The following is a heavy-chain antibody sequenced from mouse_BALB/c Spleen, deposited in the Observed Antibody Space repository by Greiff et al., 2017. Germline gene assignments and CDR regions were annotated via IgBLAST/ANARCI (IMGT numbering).Heavy chain of an antibody. J-gene: IGHJ3*01. D-gene: IGHD2-1*01. Sequence: EVKLMESGGDLVKPGGSLKLSCAASGFTYSSYGMSWVRQTPDKRLEWVATLSSVCSYTYYPDSVKGRFTISRANAKNTLYLQMSSLKSEDTAMYYCARGGNYEAWFAYWGQGTLVTVCA. V-gene: IGHV5-6*01. CDR1: GFTYSSYG. CDR2: LSSVCSYT. CDR3: ARGGNYEAWFAY.